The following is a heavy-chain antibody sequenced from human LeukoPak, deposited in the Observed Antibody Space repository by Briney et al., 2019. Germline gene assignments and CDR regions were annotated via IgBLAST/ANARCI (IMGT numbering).Heavy chain of an antibody. V-gene: IGHV1-46*01. D-gene: IGHD5-12*01. CDR1: GYTFTSYY. Sequence: GASVKVSCKASGYTFTSYYMHWVRQAPGQGLEWMGIINPSGGSTSYAQKFQGRVTMTRDTSTSTVYMELSSLRSEDTAVYYCARAVGVVATIVGYWFDPWGQGTLVTVSS. J-gene: IGHJ5*02. CDR3: ARAVGVVATIVGYWFDP. CDR2: INPSGGST.